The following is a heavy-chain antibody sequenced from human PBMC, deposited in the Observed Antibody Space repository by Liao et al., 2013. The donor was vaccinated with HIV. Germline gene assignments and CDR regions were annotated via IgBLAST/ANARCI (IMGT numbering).Heavy chain of an antibody. CDR1: GGSISSGSYY. V-gene: IGHV4-61*02. Sequence: QVQLQESGPGLVKPSQTLSLTCTVSGGSISSGSYYWSWIRQPAGKGLEWIGRIYTSGSTNYNPSLKSRVTISIDTSKNQFSLKLSSVTAADTAVYYCASTPLGTVKIDYWGQGTLVTVSS. D-gene: IGHD4-17*01. CDR2: IYTSGST. J-gene: IGHJ4*02. CDR3: ASTPLGTVKIDY.